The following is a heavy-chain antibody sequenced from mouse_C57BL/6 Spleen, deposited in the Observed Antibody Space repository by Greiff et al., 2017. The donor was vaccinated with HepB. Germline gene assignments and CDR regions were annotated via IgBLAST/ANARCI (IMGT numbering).Heavy chain of an antibody. CDR3: TEAYSNYWYFDV. D-gene: IGHD2-5*01. V-gene: IGHV6-3*01. J-gene: IGHJ1*03. Sequence: DVQLQESGGGLVQPGGSMKLSCVASGFTFSNYWMNWVRQSPEKGLEWVAQIRLKSDNYATHYAESVKGRFTISRDDSKSSVYMQMNNLRAEDTGIYYCTEAYSNYWYFDVWGTGTTVTVSS. CDR2: IRLKSDNYAT. CDR1: GFTFSNYW.